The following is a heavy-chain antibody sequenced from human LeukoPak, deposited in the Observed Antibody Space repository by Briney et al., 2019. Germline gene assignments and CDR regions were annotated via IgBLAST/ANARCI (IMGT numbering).Heavy chain of an antibody. V-gene: IGHV3-15*01. D-gene: IGHD7-27*01. CDR2: VKGKADGGTT. Sequence: PGGSLRLSCAASGFTFTNAWMSWVRQAPGKGLEWVGRVKGKADGGTTGYAAPVKGRFTISRADSSNTMYLQMSSLKTEDTAMYYCTTHILTGDFDYWGQGTLVTVSS. CDR1: GFTFTNAW. CDR3: TTHILTGDFDY. J-gene: IGHJ4*02.